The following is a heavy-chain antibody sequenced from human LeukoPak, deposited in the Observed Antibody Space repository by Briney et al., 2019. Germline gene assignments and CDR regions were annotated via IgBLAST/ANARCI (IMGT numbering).Heavy chain of an antibody. CDR3: TTDLDSSGYYYQFDY. CDR2: IKSKTDGGTT. Sequence: GGSLRLSCAASGFTFSNAWMSWVRKAPGKGLEWVGRIKSKTDGGTTDYAAPVKGRFTISRDDSKNTLYLQMNSLKTEDTAVYYCTTDLDSSGYYYQFDYWGQGTLVTVSS. V-gene: IGHV3-15*01. D-gene: IGHD3-22*01. CDR1: GFTFSNAW. J-gene: IGHJ4*02.